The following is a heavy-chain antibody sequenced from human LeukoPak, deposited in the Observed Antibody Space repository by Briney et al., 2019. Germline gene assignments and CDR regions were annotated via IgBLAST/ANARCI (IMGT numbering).Heavy chain of an antibody. CDR1: GFTFDDYA. J-gene: IGHJ4*02. CDR2: ISWNSGSI. Sequence: PGGSLRLSCAASGFTFDDYAMHWVRQAPGKGLEWVSGISWNSGSIGYADSVKGRFTISRDNAKNSLYLQMNSLRAEDTAVYYCAKHPYGFDSWGQGTLVTVSS. D-gene: IGHD4-17*01. CDR3: AKHPYGFDS. V-gene: IGHV3-9*01.